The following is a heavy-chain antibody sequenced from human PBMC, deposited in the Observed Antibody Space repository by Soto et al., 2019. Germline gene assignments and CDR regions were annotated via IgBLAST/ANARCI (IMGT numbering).Heavy chain of an antibody. CDR2: ISAYSGNT. CDR3: ATECQTEDYFDY. J-gene: IGHJ4*02. CDR1: DYTFTSYD. V-gene: IGHV1-18*01. Sequence: QVQLVQSGAEVKKPGASVKVSCKASDYTFTSYDISWVRQAPGQGLEWMGWISAYSGNTNYAQKFQGRVTMTTDTSTSTGYMELRSLRSDDTAVYYCATECQTEDYFDYWGRGTLVTVSS.